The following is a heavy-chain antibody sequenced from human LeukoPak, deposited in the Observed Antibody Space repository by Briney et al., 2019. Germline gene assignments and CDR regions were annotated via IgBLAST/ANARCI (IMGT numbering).Heavy chain of an antibody. CDR2: IGTAGNT. CDR3: ARSKSYSSGWTDFDY. J-gene: IGHJ4*02. V-gene: IGHV3-13*01. Sequence: GGSLRLSCAASGFTFSNYDMHWVRQAPGKGLERVSVIGTAGNTYYLGSVKGRFTISRENAKNSLFLQMNSLSAGDTAIYYCARSKSYSSGWTDFDYWGQGTLVTVSS. CDR1: GFTFSNYD. D-gene: IGHD6-19*01.